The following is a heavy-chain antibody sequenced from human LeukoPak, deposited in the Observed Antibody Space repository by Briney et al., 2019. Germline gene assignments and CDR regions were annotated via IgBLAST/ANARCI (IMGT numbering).Heavy chain of an antibody. V-gene: IGHV5-51*01. CDR3: ARQKDGYNDWFDP. CDR2: VYPGDSDT. Sequence: GESLKISCKGSGCSFTSYWIGWVRQMPGKGLEWMGIVYPGDSDTRYSPSFQGQVTISADKSISTAYLQWSSLKASDTAMYYCARQKDGYNDWFDPWGQGTLVTVSS. D-gene: IGHD5-24*01. CDR1: GCSFTSYW. J-gene: IGHJ5*02.